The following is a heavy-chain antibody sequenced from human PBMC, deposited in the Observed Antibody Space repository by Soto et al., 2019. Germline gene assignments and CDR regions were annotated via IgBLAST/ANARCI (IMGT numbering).Heavy chain of an antibody. CDR1: GFPFSMDV. CDR3: ARVGGSFYGSWDS. J-gene: IGHJ4*02. Sequence: QVQLVESGGGVVQPGRSLRLSFAASGFPFSMDVLHLVRQAPGKGLEWVAVMAYDGNREYYGDSVKGRFFVSRDNSKNTLYLQMNSLRPEDTAVYYCARVGGSFYGSWDSWGQGALVTVSS. CDR2: MAYDGNRE. V-gene: IGHV3-30-3*01. D-gene: IGHD1-26*01.